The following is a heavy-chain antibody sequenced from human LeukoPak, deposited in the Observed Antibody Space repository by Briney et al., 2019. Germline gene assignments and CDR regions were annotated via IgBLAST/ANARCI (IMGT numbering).Heavy chain of an antibody. V-gene: IGHV4-4*07. Sequence: PSETLSLTCTVSGDSISSYYWSWIRQPAGKGLEWIGRIYTSGSTNYNPSLKSRVTMSVDMSKNQFSLKLSSVTAADTAVYYCARVLVVVPAATHKKSGAFDIWGQGTMVTVSS. CDR2: IYTSGST. D-gene: IGHD2-2*01. J-gene: IGHJ3*02. CDR1: GDSISSYY. CDR3: ARVLVVVPAATHKKSGAFDI.